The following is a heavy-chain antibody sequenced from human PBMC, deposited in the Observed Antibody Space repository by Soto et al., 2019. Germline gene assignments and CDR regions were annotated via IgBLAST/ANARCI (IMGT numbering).Heavy chain of an antibody. V-gene: IGHV3-53*01. Sequence: GGSLRHSCAAPGFTLRNNYMSWGRQAPGKGLEWVSVIYSGGSTYYADSVKGRFTISRDNSKNTLYLQMNSLRAEDTAVYYCARVDIVATTTYGMDVWGQGTTVTVSS. CDR1: GFTLRNNY. J-gene: IGHJ6*02. D-gene: IGHD5-12*01. CDR2: IYSGGST. CDR3: ARVDIVATTTYGMDV.